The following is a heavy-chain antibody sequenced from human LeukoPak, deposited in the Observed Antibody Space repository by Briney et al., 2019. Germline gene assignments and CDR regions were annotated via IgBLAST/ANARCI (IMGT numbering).Heavy chain of an antibody. CDR2: ISGSGGST. J-gene: IGHJ4*02. D-gene: IGHD2-15*01. V-gene: IGHV3-23*01. Sequence: PGASLRLSCAASGFTFSSYAMGWVRQAPGKGLEWVSAISGSGGSTYYADSVKGRFTISRDNSKNTLYLQMNSLRAEDTAVYYCAKGGYCSGGSCYSPLYFDYWGQGTLVTVSS. CDR1: GFTFSSYA. CDR3: AKGGYCSGGSCYSPLYFDY.